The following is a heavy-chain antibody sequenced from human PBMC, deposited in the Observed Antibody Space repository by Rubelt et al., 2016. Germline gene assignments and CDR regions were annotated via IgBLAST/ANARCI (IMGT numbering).Heavy chain of an antibody. CDR2: INHSGST. V-gene: IGHV4-34*01. CDR1: GGSFSDYY. CDR3: ARGSIAAAWV. Sequence: QVQLQQWGAGLLKPSETLSLTCAVYGGSFSDYYWIWVRQSPGKGLEWIGDINHSGSTNYTPSLKSRVTTSVDTSKNQLSLKLHSVTAADTAVYYCARGSIAAAWVWGQGTLVTVSS. D-gene: IGHD6-25*01. J-gene: IGHJ4*02.